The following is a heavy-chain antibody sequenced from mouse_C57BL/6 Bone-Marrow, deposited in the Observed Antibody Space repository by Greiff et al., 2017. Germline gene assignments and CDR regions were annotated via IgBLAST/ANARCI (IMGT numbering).Heavy chain of an antibody. Sequence: DVQLQESGPELVKPGASVKMSCKASGYTFTDYNMHWVKQSHGKSLEWIGYINPNNGGTSYNQKFKGKATLTVNTSSSTAYMELRSLTSEGSAVYDGARGHYYGSSAWLAYWGQGTLVTVSA. CDR1: GYTFTDYN. CDR3: ARGHYYGSSAWLAY. J-gene: IGHJ3*01. V-gene: IGHV1-22*01. CDR2: INPNNGGT. D-gene: IGHD1-1*01.